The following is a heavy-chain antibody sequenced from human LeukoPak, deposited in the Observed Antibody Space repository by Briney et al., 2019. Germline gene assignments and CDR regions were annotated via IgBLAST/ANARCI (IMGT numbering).Heavy chain of an antibody. J-gene: IGHJ3*02. CDR1: GGSFSGYY. CDR3: ARPIAAAEHDAFDI. Sequence: SETLSLTCAVYGGSFSGYYWSWIRQPPGKGLEWIGEINHSGSTNYNPSLKSRVTISVDTSKNQFSLKLSSVTAADTAVYYCARPIAAAEHDAFDIWGQGTMVTVSS. V-gene: IGHV4-34*01. D-gene: IGHD6-13*01. CDR2: INHSGST.